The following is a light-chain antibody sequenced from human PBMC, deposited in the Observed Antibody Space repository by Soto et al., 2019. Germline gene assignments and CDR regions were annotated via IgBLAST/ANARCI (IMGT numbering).Light chain of an antibody. V-gene: IGKV1-39*01. CDR3: QQSYSTPRP. CDR1: QSISSY. J-gene: IGKJ1*01. CDR2: AAS. Sequence: DIQMTQSPSSLSASVGDRVTITCRASQSISSYLNWYQQKPGKAPKLLIYAASSLQSGVPSRFSGSGSGTDFTLTISSLQPEDFATYSCQQSYSTPRPFGQGTKVEIK.